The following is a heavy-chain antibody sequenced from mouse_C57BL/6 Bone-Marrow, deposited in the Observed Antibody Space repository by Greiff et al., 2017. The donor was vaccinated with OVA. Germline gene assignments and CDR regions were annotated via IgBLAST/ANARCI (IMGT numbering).Heavy chain of an antibody. CDR3: ARERVITTVVAPFDY. Sequence: VQLKESGPVLVKPGASVKMSCKASGYTFPDYYMNWVKQSHGKSLEWMGVINPYNGGTSYNQQLKGQATLTVDKSSSTAYMELNSLSSEDSAVYYCARERVITTVVAPFDYWGQGTTLTVSS. V-gene: IGHV1-19*01. D-gene: IGHD1-1*01. CDR1: GYTFPDYY. CDR2: INPYNGGT. J-gene: IGHJ2*01.